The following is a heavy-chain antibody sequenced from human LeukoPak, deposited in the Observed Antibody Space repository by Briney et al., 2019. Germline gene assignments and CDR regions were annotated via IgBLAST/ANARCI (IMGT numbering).Heavy chain of an antibody. CDR1: GGSISTSYYY. J-gene: IGHJ4*02. D-gene: IGHD2-8*01. V-gene: IGHV4-39*07. CDR2: IHHSGGT. CDR3: ARTRDGQYD. Sequence: SETLSLTCTVSGGSISTSYYYWTWLRQPPGKGLEWIGKIHHSGGTNYNPSLKSRVVISVDTSKNQFSLRLSSVTAADTAMYYCARTRDGQYDWGQGTLVTVSS.